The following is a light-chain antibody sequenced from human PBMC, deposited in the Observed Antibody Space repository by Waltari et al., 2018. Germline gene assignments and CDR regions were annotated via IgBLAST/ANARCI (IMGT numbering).Light chain of an antibody. J-gene: IGLJ1*01. CDR1: SRYIDAYHY. Sequence: SALSQPASVSGSPGQSIPISCTGTSRYIDAYHYVSWYQMPPGKAPKLIIYEVTNRPQGVSERFSGCKAGNTAYRTISGLQPEDEADYYCSSYRTGRSRVVGTGTMVTVL. CDR2: EVT. CDR3: SSYRTGRSRV. V-gene: IGLV2-14*01.